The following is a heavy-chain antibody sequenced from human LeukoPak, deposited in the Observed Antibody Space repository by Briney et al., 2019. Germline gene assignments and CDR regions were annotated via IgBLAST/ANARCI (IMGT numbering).Heavy chain of an antibody. CDR2: IYYSGST. D-gene: IGHD6-13*01. J-gene: IGHJ5*02. CDR3: ARGAMRIAAADLNWFDP. V-gene: IGHV4-39*07. Sequence: SETLSLTCTVSGGSISSSSYCWGWVRQPPGKGLEWIGSIYYSGSTYYNPSLKSRVTISVDTTKNQFSLKLSSVTAADTAVYYCARGAMRIAAADLNWFDPWGQGTLVTVSS. CDR1: GGSISSSSYC.